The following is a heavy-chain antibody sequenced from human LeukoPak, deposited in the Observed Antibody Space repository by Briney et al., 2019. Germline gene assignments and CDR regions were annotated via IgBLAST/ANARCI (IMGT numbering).Heavy chain of an antibody. J-gene: IGHJ6*02. CDR1: GGSISSYY. CDR2: IYYSGST. V-gene: IGHV4-59*01. Sequence: PSETLSLTCTVSGGSISSYYWSWIRQPPGKGLEWIGYIYYSGSTNYNPSLKSRVTISVDTSKNQFSLKLSSVTAADTAVYYCAGESRHYYGMDVWGQGTTVTVSS. CDR3: AGESRHYYGMDV.